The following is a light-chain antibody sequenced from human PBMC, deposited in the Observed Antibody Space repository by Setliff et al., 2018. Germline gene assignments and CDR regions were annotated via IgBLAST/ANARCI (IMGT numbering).Light chain of an antibody. CDR1: SSNIGRNT. Sequence: SVLTQLPSASGTPGQRVTISCSGSSSNIGRNTVNWYQQLPGTAPKLLIYSNNQRPSGVPDRLSGSKSGTSPSLAISGLQSEDEADYYCAAWDDSLNGYVFGTGTKVTVL. CDR2: SNN. V-gene: IGLV1-44*01. CDR3: AAWDDSLNGYV. J-gene: IGLJ1*01.